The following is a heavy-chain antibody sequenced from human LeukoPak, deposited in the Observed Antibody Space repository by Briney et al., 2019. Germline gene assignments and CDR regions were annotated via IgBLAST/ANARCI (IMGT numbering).Heavy chain of an antibody. Sequence: ASVKVSCKVSGYTLTELSMHWVRQAPGKGLEWMGGFDHEDGETIYAQKFQGRVTMTEDTSTDTAYMELSSLRSEDTAVYYYATGRGYDFWSDLDYWGQGTLVTVSS. J-gene: IGHJ4*02. CDR3: ATGRGYDFWSDLDY. V-gene: IGHV1-24*01. CDR2: FDHEDGET. D-gene: IGHD3-3*01. CDR1: GYTLTELS.